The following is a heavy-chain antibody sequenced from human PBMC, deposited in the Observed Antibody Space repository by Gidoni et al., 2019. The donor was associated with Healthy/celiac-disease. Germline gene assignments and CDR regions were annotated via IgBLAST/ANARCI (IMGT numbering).Heavy chain of an antibody. CDR2: IIPIFGTA. D-gene: IGHD3-22*01. CDR3: AREPRGYYYDSSGLDWFDP. Sequence: QVQLVQSGAEVKKPGSSVKVSCKASGGTFSSYAISWVRQAPGQGLEWMGGIIPIFGTANYAQKFQGRVTITADESTSTAYMELSSLRSEDTAVYYCAREPRGYYYDSSGLDWFDPWGQGTLVTVSS. CDR1: GGTFSSYA. J-gene: IGHJ5*02. V-gene: IGHV1-69*01.